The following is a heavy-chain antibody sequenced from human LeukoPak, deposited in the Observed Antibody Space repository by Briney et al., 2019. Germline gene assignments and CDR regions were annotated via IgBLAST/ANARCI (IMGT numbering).Heavy chain of an antibody. CDR2: IYHSGST. CDR3: ARVGDYGAFDI. V-gene: IGHV4-30-2*01. CDR1: GGSISSGGYY. D-gene: IGHD4-17*01. J-gene: IGHJ3*02. Sequence: SETLSLTCTVSGGSISSGGYYWSWIRQPPGKGLEWIGYIYHSGSTYYNPSLKSRVTISVDRSKNQFSLKLSSVTAADTAVYYCARVGDYGAFDIWGQGTMVTVSS.